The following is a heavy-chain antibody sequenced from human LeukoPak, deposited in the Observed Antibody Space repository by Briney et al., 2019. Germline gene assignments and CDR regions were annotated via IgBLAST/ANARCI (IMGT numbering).Heavy chain of an antibody. Sequence: GGSLRLSCAASGFTFSSYAMSWVRQAPGKGLEWVSAISGSGGSTYYADSVKGRLTISRDNSKNTLYLQMNSLRAEDTAVYYCAKESDARPSMCMDVWGKGTTVTVSS. D-gene: IGHD6-6*01. CDR3: AKESDARPSMCMDV. V-gene: IGHV3-23*01. CDR1: GFTFSSYA. CDR2: ISGSGGST. J-gene: IGHJ6*03.